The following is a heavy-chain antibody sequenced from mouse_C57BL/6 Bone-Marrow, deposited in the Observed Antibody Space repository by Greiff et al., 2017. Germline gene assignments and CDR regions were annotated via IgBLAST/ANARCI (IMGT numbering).Heavy chain of an antibody. CDR2: ISYDGSN. V-gene: IGHV3-6*01. CDR3: ASRDWYFDV. CDR1: GYSITSGYY. J-gene: IGHJ1*03. Sequence: VQLQQSGPGLVKPSQSLSLTCSVTGYSITSGYYWNWIRQFPGNKLEWMVYISYDGSNKSNPSLKNRISITRDTCKHQFFLKLNSVTTENTATYYCASRDWYFDVWGTGTTVTVSS.